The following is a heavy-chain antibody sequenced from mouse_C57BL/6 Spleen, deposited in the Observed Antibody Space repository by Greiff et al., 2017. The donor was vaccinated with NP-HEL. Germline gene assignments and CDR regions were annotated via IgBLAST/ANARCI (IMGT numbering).Heavy chain of an antibody. CDR1: GYTFTDYY. CDR3: AIGLRAMDY. J-gene: IGHJ4*01. CDR2: INPNNGGT. D-gene: IGHD2-2*01. Sequence: EVQLQQSGPELVKPGASVKISCKASGYTFTDYYMNWVKQSHGKSLEWIGDINPNNGGTSYNQKFKVKATLTVDKSSSTAYMELRSMTSEDSAVYYCAIGLRAMDYWGQGTSVTVSS. V-gene: IGHV1-26*01.